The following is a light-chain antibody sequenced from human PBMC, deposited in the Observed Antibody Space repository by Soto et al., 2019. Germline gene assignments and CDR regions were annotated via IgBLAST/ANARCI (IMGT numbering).Light chain of an antibody. CDR3: SSYTLRSTLVDV. CDR2: DVS. Sequence: QSVLTQPASVSGSPGQSITISCTGTSSDVGGYNYVSWYQQHPGKAPKLMIYDVSNRPSGVSNRFSGSKSGNTASLPISGLQAEDEADYYCSSYTLRSTLVDVFGAGTKVSVL. CDR1: SSDVGGYNY. J-gene: IGLJ1*01. V-gene: IGLV2-14*01.